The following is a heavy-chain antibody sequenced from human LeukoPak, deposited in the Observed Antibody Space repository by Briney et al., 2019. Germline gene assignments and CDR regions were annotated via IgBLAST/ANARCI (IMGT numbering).Heavy chain of an antibody. Sequence: PLGPLRLSCAPSGFTFIKYWIPWVGQAPGKERVGVSRTNTDGSSTSYADSVKGRFTISRDNAKDTLYLQMNSLSAEDTAVYYCARAHLWPYGMDVWGQGTTVTVSS. J-gene: IGHJ6*02. D-gene: IGHD3-3*02. CDR1: GFTFIKYW. CDR2: TNTDGSST. CDR3: ARAHLWPYGMDV. V-gene: IGHV3-74*01.